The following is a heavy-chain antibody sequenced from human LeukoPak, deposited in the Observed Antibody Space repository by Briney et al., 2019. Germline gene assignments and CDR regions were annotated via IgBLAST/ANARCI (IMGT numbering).Heavy chain of an antibody. CDR3: ARGGPEWPLDY. J-gene: IGHJ4*02. Sequence: PGGSLRLSCAASGFTFSNCAMMWVRQAPGKGLECVSAIRGNSGDTYYADPVKGRFTISRDNSKNTLYLQMNSLTAEDTAVYYCARGGPEWPLDYWGQGTLVTVSS. CDR1: GFTFSNCA. V-gene: IGHV3-23*01. CDR2: IRGNSGDT. D-gene: IGHD3-3*01.